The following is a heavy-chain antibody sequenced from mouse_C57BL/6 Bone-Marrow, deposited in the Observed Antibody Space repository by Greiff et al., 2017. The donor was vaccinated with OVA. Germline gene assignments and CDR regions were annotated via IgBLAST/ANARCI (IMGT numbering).Heavy chain of an antibody. CDR2: IDPETGGT. J-gene: IGHJ2*01. Sequence: QVQLQQSGAELVRPGASVTLSCKASGYTFTDYEMHWVKQTPVHGLEWIGAIDPETGGTAYNQKFKGKAILTADKSSSTAYMELRSLTSEDSAVYYCTRWGDGPRVYWGQGTTLTVSS. D-gene: IGHD2-3*01. CDR3: TRWGDGPRVY. V-gene: IGHV1-15*01. CDR1: GYTFTDYE.